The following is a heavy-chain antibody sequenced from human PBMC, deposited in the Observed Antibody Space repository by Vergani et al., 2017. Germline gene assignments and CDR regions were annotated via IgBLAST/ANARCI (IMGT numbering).Heavy chain of an antibody. CDR1: GFTFSSYG. CDR3: AGDSGVAAAGIDY. J-gene: IGHJ4*02. CDR2: IWYDGSNK. D-gene: IGHD6-13*01. V-gene: IGHV3-33*01. Sequence: QVQLVESGGGVVQPGRSLRLSCAASGFTFSSYGMHWVRQAPGKGLEWVAVIWYDGSNKYYADSVKGRFTISRDNSKNTLYLQMNSLRAEETAVYYCAGDSGVAAAGIDYWGQGTLVTVSS.